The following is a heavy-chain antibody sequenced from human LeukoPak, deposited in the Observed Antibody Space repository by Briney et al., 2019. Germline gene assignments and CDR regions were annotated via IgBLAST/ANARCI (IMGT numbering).Heavy chain of an antibody. D-gene: IGHD5-18*01. J-gene: IGHJ6*02. CDR3: ARVWDTAMVLDGMDV. V-gene: IGHV3-11*01. CDR1: GFTFSDYY. CDR2: ISSSGSTI. Sequence: GGSLRLSCAASGFTFSDYYMSWIRQAPGKGLEWVSYISSSGSTIYYADSVKGRFTISRDNAKNSLYLQMNSLRAEDTAVYYCARVWDTAMVLDGMDVWGQGTTVTVSS.